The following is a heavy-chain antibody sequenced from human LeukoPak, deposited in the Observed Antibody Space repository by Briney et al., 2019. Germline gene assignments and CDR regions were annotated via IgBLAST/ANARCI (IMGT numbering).Heavy chain of an antibody. Sequence: GGSLRLSCAASGLTFSKYAMNWVRQAPGKGLEWVSAITGGAEYTYYADFVSGQFTISRDNAEHLLFLQMNSLRAEDTAVYYCARKAQTGSHSGPFDIWGQGTLVTVSS. J-gene: IGHJ3*02. D-gene: IGHD1-26*01. V-gene: IGHV3-21*06. CDR1: GLTFSKYA. CDR2: ITGGAEYT. CDR3: ARKAQTGSHSGPFDI.